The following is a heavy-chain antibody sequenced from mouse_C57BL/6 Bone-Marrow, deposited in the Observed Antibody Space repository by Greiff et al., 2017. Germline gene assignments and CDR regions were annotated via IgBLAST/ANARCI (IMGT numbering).Heavy chain of an antibody. Sequence: QVQLKESGPELVKPGASVKISCKASGYAFSSSWMNWVKQRPGKGLEWIGRIYPGDGDTNYNGKFKGKATLTADKSSSTAYMQLSSLTSEDSAVYFCARQLRPDYAMDYWGQGTSVTVSS. CDR1: GYAFSSSW. J-gene: IGHJ4*01. CDR2: IYPGDGDT. D-gene: IGHD3-2*02. V-gene: IGHV1-82*01. CDR3: ARQLRPDYAMDY.